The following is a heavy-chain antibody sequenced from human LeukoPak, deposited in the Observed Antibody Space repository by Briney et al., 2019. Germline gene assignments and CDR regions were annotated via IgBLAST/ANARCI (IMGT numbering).Heavy chain of an antibody. CDR2: IYSDGST. J-gene: IGHJ4*02. CDR3: ARGLERLFYFDY. Sequence: GGSLRLSCAASGFTVNNNYMSWVRQAPGKGLEWVSIIYSDGSTYYTDSVKGRFTISRDNAKNSVYLQMNSLRAEDTAVYYCARGLERLFYFDYWGQGTLVTVSS. D-gene: IGHD1-1*01. V-gene: IGHV3-53*01. CDR1: GFTVNNNY.